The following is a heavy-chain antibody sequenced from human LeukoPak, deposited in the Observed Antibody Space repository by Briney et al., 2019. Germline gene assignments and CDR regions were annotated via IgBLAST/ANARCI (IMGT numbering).Heavy chain of an antibody. D-gene: IGHD5-24*01. Sequence: SETLSLTCAVYGGSFSGYYWSWIRQPPGKGLEWIGEINHSGSTNYNPSLKSRVTISVDTSKNQFSLKLSSVTAADTAVYYCARRDGYNRCIDYWGRGTLVTVSS. J-gene: IGHJ4*02. CDR1: GGSFSGYY. CDR3: ARRDGYNRCIDY. CDR2: INHSGST. V-gene: IGHV4-34*01.